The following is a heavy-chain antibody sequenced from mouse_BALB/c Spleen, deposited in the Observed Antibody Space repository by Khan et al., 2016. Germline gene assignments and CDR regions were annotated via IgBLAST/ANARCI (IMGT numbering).Heavy chain of an antibody. J-gene: IGHJ4*01. CDR1: GFAFSSYD. Sequence: EVELVESGGGLVKPGGSLKLPCAASGFAFSSYDMSWVRQTPEKRLVWVAYISSGGGSTYYLDTVKGRFTISRDNAKNTLDLQMSSLKSEDTAMYSCTRQRCGNYYYYAMDYWGQGTSVTVSS. CDR3: TRQRCGNYYYYAMDY. CDR2: ISSGGGST. D-gene: IGHD2-1*01. V-gene: IGHV5-12-1*01.